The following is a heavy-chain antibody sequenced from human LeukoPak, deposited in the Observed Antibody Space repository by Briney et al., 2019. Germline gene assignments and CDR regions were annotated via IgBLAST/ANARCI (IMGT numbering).Heavy chain of an antibody. V-gene: IGHV3-43*01. CDR1: GFTFDDYT. CDR3: AKDGAPAAGQYYFDY. CDR2: ISWDGGST. D-gene: IGHD6-13*01. J-gene: IGHJ4*02. Sequence: PGGSLRLSCAASGFTFDDYTMHWVRQAPGKGLEWVSLISWDGGSTYYADSVKGRFTISRDNSKNSLYLQMNSLRTEDTALYYCAKDGAPAAGQYYFDYWGQGTLVTVSS.